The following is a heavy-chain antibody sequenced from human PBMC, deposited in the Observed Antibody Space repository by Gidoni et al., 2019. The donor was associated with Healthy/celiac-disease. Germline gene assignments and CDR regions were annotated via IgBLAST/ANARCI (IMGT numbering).Heavy chain of an antibody. J-gene: IGHJ6*02. CDR3: ANYRTNYYDSSGFRWSGMDV. Sequence: QVQLQQWGAGLLKPSETLSLTCAVYGGSFSGYYWSWIRQPPGKGLEWIGEINHSGSTNYNPSLKSRVTISVDTSKNQFSLKLSSVTAADTAVYYCANYRTNYYDSSGFRWSGMDVWGQGTTVTVSS. CDR1: GGSFSGYY. V-gene: IGHV4-34*01. CDR2: INHSGST. D-gene: IGHD3-22*01.